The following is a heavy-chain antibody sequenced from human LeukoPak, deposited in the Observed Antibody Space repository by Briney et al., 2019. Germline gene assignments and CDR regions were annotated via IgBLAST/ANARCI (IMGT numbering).Heavy chain of an antibody. J-gene: IGHJ4*02. CDR2: ISGSGGST. Sequence: PGGSLRLSCAASGFTFSSYAMSWVRQAPGKGLEWVSAISGSGGSTYYADSVKGRFTISRDNSKNTLYLQMNSLRAEDTAVYYCAKADGSGSYYSVRRDAFDYWGQGTLVIVSS. CDR1: GFTFSSYA. D-gene: IGHD3-10*01. V-gene: IGHV3-23*01. CDR3: AKADGSGSYYSVRRDAFDY.